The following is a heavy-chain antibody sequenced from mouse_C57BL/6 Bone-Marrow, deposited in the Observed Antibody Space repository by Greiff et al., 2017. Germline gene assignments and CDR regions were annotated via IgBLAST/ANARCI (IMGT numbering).Heavy chain of an antibody. CDR1: GYTFTSYW. CDR3: ARGLYPYWYFDV. D-gene: IGHD2-12*01. CDR2: IYPGSGST. Sequence: VQLQQSGAELARPGASVKMSCKASGYTFTSYWITWVKQRPGQGLEWIGDIYPGSGSTNYNEKFKSKATLTVDTSSSTAYMQLSSLTSEDSAVYYCARGLYPYWYFDVWGTETTVTVAS. V-gene: IGHV1-55*01. J-gene: IGHJ1*03.